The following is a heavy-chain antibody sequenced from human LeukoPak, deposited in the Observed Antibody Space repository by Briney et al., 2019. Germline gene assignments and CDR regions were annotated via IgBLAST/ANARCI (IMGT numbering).Heavy chain of an antibody. J-gene: IGHJ4*02. CDR3: AKGGDWALDY. V-gene: IGHV3-30*02. D-gene: IGHD2-21*02. CDR1: GFSSSISA. Sequence: GGSLRLSCAASGFSSSISAIHWGCQAPGKGLDWLAFIQYDGRNKYYADSVKGRFTMSRDNSKNTLTMFLQMNSLRVEDMSVCDCAKGGDWALDYWGQGTLVTVSS. CDR2: IQYDGRNK.